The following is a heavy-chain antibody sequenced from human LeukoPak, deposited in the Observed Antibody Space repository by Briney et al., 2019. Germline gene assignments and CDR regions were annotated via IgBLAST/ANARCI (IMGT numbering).Heavy chain of an antibody. J-gene: IGHJ4*02. CDR1: GGSISSNNYY. CDR3: ARQGVCSSNSCYSNFDY. CDR2: LYYTGST. Sequence: KASETLSLTCTVSGGSISSNNYYRGWIRQTPGKGLEWIGSLYYTGSTYYNPSLKSRVTISVDTSKNQFSLKLSSVTAADTAVYYCARQGVCSSNSCYSNFDYWGQGTLVTVSS. D-gene: IGHD2-2*01. V-gene: IGHV4-39*01.